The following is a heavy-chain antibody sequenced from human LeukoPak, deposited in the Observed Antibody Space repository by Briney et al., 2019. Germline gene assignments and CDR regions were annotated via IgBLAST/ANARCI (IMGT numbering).Heavy chain of an antibody. CDR2: MYSGGST. V-gene: IGHV3-66*02. J-gene: IGHJ4*02. CDR1: GFTVKKKY. D-gene: IGHD3-3*01. CDR3: ARATDVWSAYQETYHFDS. Sequence: PGGSLRLSCAVSGFTVKKKYMTWVRQAPGKVLEWVAVMYSGGSTDYADSVKGRFTIPRDNSNNALYLQMNSLRVDDTAEYFCARATDVWSAYQETYHFDSWGQGTLVSVAS.